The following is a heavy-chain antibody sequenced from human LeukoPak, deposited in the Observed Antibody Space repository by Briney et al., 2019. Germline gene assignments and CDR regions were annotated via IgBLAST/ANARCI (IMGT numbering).Heavy chain of an antibody. V-gene: IGHV1-2*06. CDR2: INPNSGGT. CDR1: GYAFTGYY. J-gene: IGHJ4*02. D-gene: IGHD3-10*01. CDR3: ARDGYYYGAGIVDY. Sequence: ASVKVSCKASGYAFTGYYMHWVRQAPGQGLEWMGRINPNSGGTNYAQKFQGRVTMTTDTSTSTAYMELRSLRSDDTAVYYCARDGYYYGAGIVDYWGQGTLVTVSS.